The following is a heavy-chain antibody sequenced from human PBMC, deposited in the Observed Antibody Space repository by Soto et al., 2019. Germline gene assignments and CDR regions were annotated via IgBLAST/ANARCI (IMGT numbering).Heavy chain of an antibody. CDR3: AKVDLSIVVVVAAQHDY. J-gene: IGHJ4*02. D-gene: IGHD2-15*01. Sequence: GGSLRLSCAASGFTFSSYAMSWVRQAPGKGLEWVSAISGSGGSTYYADSVKGRFTISRDNSKNTLYLQMNSLRAEDTAVYYCAKVDLSIVVVVAAQHDYWGQGTLVTVSS. CDR2: ISGSGGST. V-gene: IGHV3-23*01. CDR1: GFTFSSYA.